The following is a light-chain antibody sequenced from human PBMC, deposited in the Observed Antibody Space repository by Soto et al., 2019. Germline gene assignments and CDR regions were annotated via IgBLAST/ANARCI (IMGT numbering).Light chain of an antibody. CDR3: QQRSNWSIT. CDR2: DAS. J-gene: IGKJ5*01. V-gene: IGKV3-11*01. CDR1: QSVSSY. Sequence: EIVLTQSPATLSLSPGERATISFRASQSVSSYLAWYQQKPGQAPRLLIYDASNRATGIPARFSGSGSGTDFTLTISSLEPEDFAVYYCQQRSNWSITFGQGTRLEIK.